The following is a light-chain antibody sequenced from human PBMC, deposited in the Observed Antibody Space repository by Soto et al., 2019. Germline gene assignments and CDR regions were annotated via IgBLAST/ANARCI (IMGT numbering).Light chain of an antibody. CDR2: EVT. CDR3: QSYDSSLCGYV. V-gene: IGLV2-14*01. Sequence: QSALTQPASVSGSPGQSIAISCTGTRSDVGAYNYVSWYQQHPGKAPKLMISEVTNRPSGVSDRFSGSKSGTSASLAITGLQAEDEADYYCQSYDSSLCGYVFGTGTKVTVL. CDR1: RSDVGAYNY. J-gene: IGLJ1*01.